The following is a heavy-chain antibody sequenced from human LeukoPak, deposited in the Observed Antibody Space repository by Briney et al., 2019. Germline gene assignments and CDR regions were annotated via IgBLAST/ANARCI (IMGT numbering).Heavy chain of an antibody. CDR1: GGTFSSYT. J-gene: IGHJ5*02. V-gene: IGHV1-69*02. Sequence: SVKVSCKASGGTFSSYTISWVRQAPGQGLKWMGRIIPILGIANYAQKFQGRVTITADKSTSTAYMELSSLRSEDTAVYYCARHPPDYYDSSGYYFPFDPWGQGTLVTVSS. CDR3: ARHPPDYYDSSGYYFPFDP. CDR2: IIPILGIA. D-gene: IGHD3-22*01.